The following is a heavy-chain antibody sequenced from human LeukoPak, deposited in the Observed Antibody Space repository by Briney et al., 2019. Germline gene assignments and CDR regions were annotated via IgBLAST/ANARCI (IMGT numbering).Heavy chain of an antibody. D-gene: IGHD4-17*01. CDR3: ARDWSYGDYPYYFDY. Sequence: SETLSLTCTVSGGSISSSSYYWGWIRQPPGKGLEWIGSIYYSGSTYYNPSLKSRVTISVDTSKNQFSLKLSSVTAADTAVYYCARDWSYGDYPYYFDYWGQGTLVTVSS. J-gene: IGHJ4*02. CDR2: IYYSGST. V-gene: IGHV4-39*07. CDR1: GGSISSSSYY.